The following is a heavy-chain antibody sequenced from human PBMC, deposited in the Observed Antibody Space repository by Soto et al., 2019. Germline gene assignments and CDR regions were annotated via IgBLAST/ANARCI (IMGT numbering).Heavy chain of an antibody. J-gene: IGHJ4*02. Sequence: EVQLVESGGGLVQPGGSLRLSCAASGFTFSSYSMNWVRQAPGKGLEWVSYISSSSSTIYYADSVKGRFTISRDNAKNSLYLQMNSLRAEDTAVYYCARGGDKYYYGSGFWGQGTLVTVSS. CDR1: GFTFSSYS. D-gene: IGHD3-10*01. V-gene: IGHV3-48*01. CDR3: ARGGDKYYYGSGF. CDR2: ISSSSSTI.